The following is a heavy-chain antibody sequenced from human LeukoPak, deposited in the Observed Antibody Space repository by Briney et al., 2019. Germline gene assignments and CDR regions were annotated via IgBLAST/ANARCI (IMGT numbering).Heavy chain of an antibody. J-gene: IGHJ4*02. CDR1: GFIFDNYG. V-gene: IGHV3-20*04. Sequence: SGGSLRLSCTASGFIFDNYGMTWVRHTPGKGLEWVSGSNWNGGSTGYADSVKGRFTISRDNAKNCLYLQMNSLRAEDTALYYCARVHTAGGYSGTDYWGQGTLVTVSS. D-gene: IGHD1-26*01. CDR2: SNWNGGST. CDR3: ARVHTAGGYSGTDY.